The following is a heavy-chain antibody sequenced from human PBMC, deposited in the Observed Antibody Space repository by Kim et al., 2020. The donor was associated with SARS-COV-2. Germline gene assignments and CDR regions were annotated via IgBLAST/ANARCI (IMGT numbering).Heavy chain of an antibody. CDR3: ARSIAGSYYYGMDV. J-gene: IGHJ6*02. V-gene: IGHV3-30*01. D-gene: IGHD6-6*01. Sequence: ADSGKGRFTISRDNSKNTLYLQMNSLGAEDTAVYYCARSIAGSYYYGMDVWGQGTTVTVSS.